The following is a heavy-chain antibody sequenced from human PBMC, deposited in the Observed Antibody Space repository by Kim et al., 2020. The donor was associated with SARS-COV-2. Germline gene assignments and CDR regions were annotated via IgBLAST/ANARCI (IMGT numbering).Heavy chain of an antibody. CDR2: ISYDGSNK. D-gene: IGHD2-2*01. CDR3: AKLPYQLLSDWFDP. V-gene: IGHV3-30*18. J-gene: IGHJ5*02. Sequence: GGSLRLSCAASGFTFSSYGMHWVRQAPGKRLEWVAVISYDGSNKYYADSVKGRFTISRDNSKNTLYLQMNSLRAEDTAVYYCAKLPYQLLSDWFDPWGQGTLVTVSS. CDR1: GFTFSSYG.